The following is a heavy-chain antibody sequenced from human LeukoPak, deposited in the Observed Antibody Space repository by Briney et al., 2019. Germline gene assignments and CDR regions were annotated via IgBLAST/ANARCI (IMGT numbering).Heavy chain of an antibody. CDR2: ISYIGST. CDR1: ADSFSSHH. CDR3: ARDLVTVTKGFDI. D-gene: IGHD4-17*01. V-gene: IGHV4-59*11. Sequence: SETLSLTCAVSADSFSSHHWTWIRQPPGKGLEWIGYISYIGSTNYNPSLKSRVTISIDTSKNQFSLKLSSVTAADTAVYYCARDLVTVTKGFDIWGQGTMVSVSS. J-gene: IGHJ3*02.